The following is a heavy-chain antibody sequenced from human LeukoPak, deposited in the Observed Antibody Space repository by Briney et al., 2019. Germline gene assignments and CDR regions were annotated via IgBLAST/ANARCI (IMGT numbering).Heavy chain of an antibody. CDR2: IIPIFGTA. CDR1: GGTFSSYT. V-gene: IGHV1-69*13. J-gene: IGHJ4*02. D-gene: IGHD6-13*01. Sequence: SVKVSCKASGGTFSSYTISWVRQAPGEGLEWMGGIIPIFGTANYAQKFQGRVTITADESTSTAYMELSSLRSEDTAVYYCARELRYSSSWYYFDYWGQGTLVTVSS. CDR3: ARELRYSSSWYYFDY.